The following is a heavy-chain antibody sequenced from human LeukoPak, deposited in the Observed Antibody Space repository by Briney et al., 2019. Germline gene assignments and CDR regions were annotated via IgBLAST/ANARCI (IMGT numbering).Heavy chain of an antibody. D-gene: IGHD5-12*01. CDR2: ISYDGSNK. CDR1: GFTFSSYG. V-gene: IGHV3-30*18. J-gene: IGHJ4*02. Sequence: GGSPRLSCAASGFTFSSYGMHWVRQAPGKGLEWVAVISYDGSNKYYADSVKGRFTISRDNSKNTLYLQMNSLRAEDTAVYYCAKDPPAYSVATPYYFDYWGQGTLVTVSS. CDR3: AKDPPAYSVATPYYFDY.